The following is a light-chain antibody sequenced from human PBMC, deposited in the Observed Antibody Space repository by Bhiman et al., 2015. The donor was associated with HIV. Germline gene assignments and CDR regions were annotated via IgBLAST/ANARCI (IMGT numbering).Light chain of an antibody. J-gene: IGLJ3*02. Sequence: QSALTQPRSVSGSPGQSVTISCTGTSSDIGAYNFISWYQHRAGEAPTLLIYDVGQGPSGFPGRFSGSKSGNTASLSISGLQPEDEAVYYCCSYAGSYTSWVFGRRDQTDRP. CDR2: DVG. CDR3: CSYAGSYTSWV. CDR1: SSDIGAYNF. V-gene: IGLV2-11*01.